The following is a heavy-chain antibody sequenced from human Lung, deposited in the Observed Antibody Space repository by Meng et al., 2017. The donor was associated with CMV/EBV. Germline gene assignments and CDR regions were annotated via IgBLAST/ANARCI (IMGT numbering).Heavy chain of an antibody. V-gene: IGHV4-59*11. Sequence: SETXSLXXTVSGVSISNHYWSWIRQPPGKGLEWIGYVHYTGDTNYKPSLKSRLTTSVDTSKSQFSLKLSSVAAADTAVYFCARGRGYGLDYFDYWGQGTLVTVSS. CDR1: GVSISNHY. CDR3: ARGRGYGLDYFDY. CDR2: VHYTGDT. J-gene: IGHJ4*02. D-gene: IGHD5-18*01.